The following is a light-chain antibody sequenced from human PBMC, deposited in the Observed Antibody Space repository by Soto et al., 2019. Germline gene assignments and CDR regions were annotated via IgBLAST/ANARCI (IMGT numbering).Light chain of an antibody. J-gene: IGLJ2*01. V-gene: IGLV2-8*01. CDR1: SSDIGGYNY. CDR2: EVS. Sequence: QSVLTQPPSASGSPGQSVTISCTGTSSDIGGYNYVSWYQQHPGKAPKLMIYEVSKRPSGVPDRFSGSKSGNTASLTVSGLQAEDEADYYCSSYAGIHNLVFGGGTKLTVL. CDR3: SSYAGIHNLV.